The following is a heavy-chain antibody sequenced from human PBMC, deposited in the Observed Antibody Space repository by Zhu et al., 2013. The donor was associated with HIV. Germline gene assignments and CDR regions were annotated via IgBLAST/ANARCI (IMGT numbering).Heavy chain of an antibody. V-gene: IGHV1-69*01. D-gene: IGHD3-22*01. Sequence: QVHLVQSGAEVKKPGSSVKVSCKASGGTFSSYAISWVRQAPGQGLEWMGGIIPMFGTANYAQKFQGRVTITADESTSTAYMQLSSLRSEDTAVYYCAREGGGYYDSSGSYTDYWGQGTLVAVSS. CDR2: IIPMFGTA. CDR3: AREGGGYYDSSGSYTDY. J-gene: IGHJ4*02. CDR1: GGTFSSYA.